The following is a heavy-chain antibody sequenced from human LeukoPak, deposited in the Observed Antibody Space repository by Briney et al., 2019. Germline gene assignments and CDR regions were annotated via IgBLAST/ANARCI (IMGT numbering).Heavy chain of an antibody. CDR1: GGSISSYY. CDR3: ARDTYYYGSGSYGLDY. CDR2: IYTSGST. V-gene: IGHV4-4*07. D-gene: IGHD3-10*01. Sequence: KSSETLSLTCTVSGGSISSYYWSWIRQPAGKGLEWIGRIYTSGSTNYNPSLKSRVTMSVDTSTNQFSLKLSSVTAADTAVYYCARDTYYYGSGSYGLDYWGQGTLVTVSS. J-gene: IGHJ4*02.